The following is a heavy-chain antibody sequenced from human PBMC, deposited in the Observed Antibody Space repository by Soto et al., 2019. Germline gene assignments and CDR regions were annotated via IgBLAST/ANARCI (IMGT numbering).Heavy chain of an antibody. CDR1: GGTFSSYA. J-gene: IGHJ4*02. CDR3: ASAGFGELYFDY. V-gene: IGHV1-69*12. D-gene: IGHD3-10*01. CDR2: IIPIFGTA. Sequence: QVQLVQSGAEVKKPGSSVKVSCKASGGTFSSYAISWVRQAPGQGLEWMGGIIPIFGTANYAQKFQGRVTITAHESTSTAYRELSSLRSEDTAVYYCASAGFGELYFDYWGQGTLVTVSS.